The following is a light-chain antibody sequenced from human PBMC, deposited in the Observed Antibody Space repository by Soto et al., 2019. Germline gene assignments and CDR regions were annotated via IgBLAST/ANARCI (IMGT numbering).Light chain of an antibody. CDR1: QGINRW. Sequence: DIQMTQSPSSLSASVGDSVTITCRASQGINRWLAWYQQKPGKAPELLIYQASSLQSGVPSRFSGGGSGSGTEFTLTLSSLQPGDFATEYCQQYNSYPWTFGQGTKVEFK. CDR2: QAS. V-gene: IGKV1-5*03. J-gene: IGKJ1*01. CDR3: QQYNSYPWT.